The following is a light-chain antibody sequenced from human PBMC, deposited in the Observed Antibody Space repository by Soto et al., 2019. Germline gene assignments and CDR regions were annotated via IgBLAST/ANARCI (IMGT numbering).Light chain of an antibody. J-gene: IGKJ5*01. CDR1: HSVTTY. CDR3: QQRSDPIT. Sequence: EIVLTQGPGTLSLSPGERATLTCWASHSVTTYLAWFQQRPGQTPRILIYDASTRAPGIPARFSGRGSGADFTLTISSLEPEDFAVCYCQQRSDPITFGPGTRLEIK. V-gene: IGKV3-11*01. CDR2: DAS.